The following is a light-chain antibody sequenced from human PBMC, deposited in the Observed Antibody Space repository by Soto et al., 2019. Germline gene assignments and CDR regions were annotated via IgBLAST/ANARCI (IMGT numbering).Light chain of an antibody. J-gene: IGKJ1*01. CDR3: QQYHIWPSWT. V-gene: IGKV3-15*01. CDR1: QSVSLS. Sequence: VLTQSPATLLVARGDASTXCCGASQSVSLSLAWYQMRPGQPPRLLIYGASTRATDIPARFSGSGSGTDFTLTISSLQSEDFAVYFCQQYHIWPSWTFGQGTKVDI. CDR2: GAS.